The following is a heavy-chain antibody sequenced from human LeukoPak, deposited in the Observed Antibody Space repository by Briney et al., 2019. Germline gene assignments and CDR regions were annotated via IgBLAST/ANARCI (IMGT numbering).Heavy chain of an antibody. CDR2: INPNTGGT. V-gene: IGHV1-2*02. CDR1: GYTFTGYF. CDR3: ARDIAAAGTEGYYYYYMDV. Sequence: ASVKVSCKASGYTFTGYFVHWVRQAPGQGLQWMGWINPNTGGTNYAQKLQGRVTMTTDTSTSTAYMELRSLRSDDTAVYYCARDIAAAGTEGYYYYYMDVWGKGTTVTISS. J-gene: IGHJ6*03. D-gene: IGHD6-13*01.